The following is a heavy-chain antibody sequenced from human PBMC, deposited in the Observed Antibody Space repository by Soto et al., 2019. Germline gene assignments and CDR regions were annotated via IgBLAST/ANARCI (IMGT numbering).Heavy chain of an antibody. Sequence: LRLSCAASGFTFSSYWMHWVRQAPGKGLVWVSRINSDGSSTSYADSVKGRFTISRDNAKNTLDLQMNSLRAEDTAVYYCARDSSSDYFDYWGQGTLVTVSS. CDR1: GFTFSSYW. D-gene: IGHD6-6*01. CDR3: ARDSSSDYFDY. V-gene: IGHV3-74*01. CDR2: INSDGSST. J-gene: IGHJ4*02.